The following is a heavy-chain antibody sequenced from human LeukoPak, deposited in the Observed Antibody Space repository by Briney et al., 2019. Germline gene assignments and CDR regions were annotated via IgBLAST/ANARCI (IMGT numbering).Heavy chain of an antibody. CDR3: VREFRNWFDP. Sequence: SESVSLTCAVYGGSFNSAFWSWIRQPPGKGLEWMGEIKPSGGTNYNVSPKSRLTMSLDKSKNHFSLKLSSVTAADTAVYYCVREFRNWFDPWGQGTLGTVSS. CDR2: IKPSGGT. J-gene: IGHJ5*02. V-gene: IGHV4-34*01. CDR1: GGSFNSAF.